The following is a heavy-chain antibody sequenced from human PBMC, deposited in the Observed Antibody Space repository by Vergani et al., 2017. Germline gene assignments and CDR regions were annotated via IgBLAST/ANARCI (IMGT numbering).Heavy chain of an antibody. V-gene: IGHV3-30*02. CDR3: AKHVRVWGIDS. Sequence: QVQLVESGGGVVQRGGSLRLSCATSGFTLSNYDMQWIRQGPGKGLEFVAFIQFDGSNQYYADSVKGRFTLSRDFSKNTLYLQMNSLRTDDTASYYCAKHVRVWGIDSWGQGTQVIVSS. D-gene: IGHD3-16*01. CDR2: IQFDGSNQ. J-gene: IGHJ4*02. CDR1: GFTLSNYD.